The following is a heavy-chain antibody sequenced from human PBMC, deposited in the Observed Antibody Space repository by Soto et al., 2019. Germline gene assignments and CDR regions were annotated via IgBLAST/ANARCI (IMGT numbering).Heavy chain of an antibody. CDR3: AREGREAAESDMDV. D-gene: IGHD6-13*01. CDR2: IIPIFGTA. V-gene: IGHV1-69*13. Sequence: SVKVSCRASGGTFSSYAISWVRQAPGQGLEWMGGIIPIFGTANYAQKFQGRVTITADESTSTAYMELSSLRSEDTAVYYCAREGREAAESDMDVWGQGTTVTVSS. CDR1: GGTFSSYA. J-gene: IGHJ6*02.